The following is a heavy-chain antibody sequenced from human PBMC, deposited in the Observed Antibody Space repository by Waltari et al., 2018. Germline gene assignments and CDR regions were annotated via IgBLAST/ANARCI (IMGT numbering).Heavy chain of an antibody. J-gene: IGHJ6*02. CDR2: IIPIFGTA. CDR3: ARSDYTVTNYYYYGMDV. V-gene: IGHV1-69*12. CDR1: GGTFSSYA. D-gene: IGHD4-17*01. Sequence: QVQLVQSGAEVKKPGSSVKVSCKASGGTFSSYAIRWVRQSPGQGLEWMGGIIPIFGTANYAQKFQGRVTITADESTSTAYMELSSLRSEDTAVYYCARSDYTVTNYYYYGMDVWGQGTTVTVSS.